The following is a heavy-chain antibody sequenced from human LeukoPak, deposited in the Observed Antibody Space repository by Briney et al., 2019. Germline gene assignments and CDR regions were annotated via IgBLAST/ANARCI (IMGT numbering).Heavy chain of an antibody. V-gene: IGHV3-21*01. CDR1: GFTFSSYS. CDR2: ISGGNRYI. D-gene: IGHD6-19*01. J-gene: IGHJ4*02. Sequence: GGSLRLSCAASGFTFSSYSMNWVRQAPGKGLEWVSSISGGNRYIYYTDSVKGRFTVSRGNANNSLYLQMNSLRAEDTAVYYCARGSNSGWSPFDYWGQGTLVTVSS. CDR3: ARGSNSGWSPFDY.